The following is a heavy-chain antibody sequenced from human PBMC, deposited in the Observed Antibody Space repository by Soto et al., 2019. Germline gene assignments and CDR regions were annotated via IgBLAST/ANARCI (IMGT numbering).Heavy chain of an antibody. Sequence: GASAKVSCKASRDTVTSYGMSWVRQAPGQGLEWMGWISAYNGNTNYAQKRQGRGTSTTDTSTSTASMELRSLRSAHPPVYYCARVVVPAGVVAEYWGHGTLVPVSX. V-gene: IGHV1-18*01. CDR2: ISAYNGNT. D-gene: IGHD2-21*02. J-gene: IGHJ4*01. CDR1: RDTVTSYG. CDR3: ARVVVPAGVVAEY.